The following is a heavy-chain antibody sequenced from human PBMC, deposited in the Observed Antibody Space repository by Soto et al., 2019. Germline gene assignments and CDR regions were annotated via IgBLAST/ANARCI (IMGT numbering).Heavy chain of an antibody. CDR1: GYSFTIYW. V-gene: IGHV5-10-1*01. J-gene: IGHJ6*02. CDR3: ARIVAAGGTFYYGMDV. CDR2: IDPSDSYT. D-gene: IGHD6-13*01. Sequence: PGESLKISCKGSGYSFTIYWISWVRQMPGKGLEWMGRIDPSDSYTNYSPSFQGHVTISADKSISTAYLQWSSLKASDTAMYYCARIVAAGGTFYYGMDVWGQGTTVTVSS.